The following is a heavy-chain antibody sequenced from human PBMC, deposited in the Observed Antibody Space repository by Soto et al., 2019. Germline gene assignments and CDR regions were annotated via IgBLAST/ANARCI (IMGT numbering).Heavy chain of an antibody. CDR3: ARMSSEYSSGYDPDNY. V-gene: IGHV6-1*01. Sequence: SETLSLTCAISGDSVSSNSAAWNWIRQSPSRGLEWLGRTYYRSKWYNDYAVSVKSRITINPDTSKNQFSLQLNSVTPEDTAVYYCARMSSEYSSGYDPDNYWGQGTLVTVSS. CDR2: TYYRSKWYN. J-gene: IGHJ4*02. CDR1: GDSVSSNSAA. D-gene: IGHD6-19*01.